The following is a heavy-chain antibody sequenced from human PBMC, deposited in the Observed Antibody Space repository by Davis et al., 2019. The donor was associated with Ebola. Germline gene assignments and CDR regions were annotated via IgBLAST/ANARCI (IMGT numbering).Heavy chain of an antibody. V-gene: IGHV1-2*02. CDR3: AREGYDSSGYYYQDYYYYYGMDV. D-gene: IGHD3-22*01. CDR1: GYTFTGYY. Sequence: ASVKVSCKASGYTFTGYYMHWVRQAPGQGLEWMGWINPNSGGTNYAQKFQGRVTMTRDTSISTAYMELSRLRSDETAVYYCAREGYDSSGYYYQDYYYYYGMDVWGQGTTVTVSS. J-gene: IGHJ6*02. CDR2: INPNSGGT.